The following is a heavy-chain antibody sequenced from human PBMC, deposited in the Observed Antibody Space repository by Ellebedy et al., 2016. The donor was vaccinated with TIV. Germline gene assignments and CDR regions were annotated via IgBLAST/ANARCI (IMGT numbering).Heavy chain of an antibody. CDR2: ISSTGSRT. V-gene: IGHV3-23*01. CDR3: ARGKSGTYIHHAFDY. CDR1: GFTFSSYA. Sequence: PGGSLRLSCAASGFTFSSYAMSWVRQAPGKGLEWVSTISSTGSRTYYADSVEGRFIISRDNSKNTLYLQMNSLRVEDTAIYYCARGKSGTYIHHAFDYWGQGTLVTVSS. D-gene: IGHD1-14*01. J-gene: IGHJ4*02.